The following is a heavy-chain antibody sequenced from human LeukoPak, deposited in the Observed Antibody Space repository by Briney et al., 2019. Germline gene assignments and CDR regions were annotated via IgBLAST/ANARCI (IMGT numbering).Heavy chain of an antibody. CDR1: GYRFSPYW. Sequence: GGSLRPSCAASGYRFSPYWMSWVRQTPGKGLEWVASISDGGRAAYYGDSVRGRFTISRDDARNSLFLQMNGLRADDTAVYYCTRENYVPDSWGQGTLVTVSS. V-gene: IGHV3-7*03. J-gene: IGHJ5*02. CDR2: ISDGGRAA. CDR3: TRENYVPDS. D-gene: IGHD3-10*02.